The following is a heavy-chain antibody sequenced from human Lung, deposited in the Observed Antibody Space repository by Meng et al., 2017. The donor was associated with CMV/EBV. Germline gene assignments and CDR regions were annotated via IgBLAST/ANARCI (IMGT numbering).Heavy chain of an antibody. D-gene: IGHD2-8*02. CDR1: GYNFTGYY. CDR3: ARVKEYCTGGTCTSTGYSGMDV. Sequence: ASVKVSCKASGYNFTGYYIHWVRQAPGQGLEWMGWINPNSGDTNYAQKFQGRITMTGDTSITTAYMELSRLRSDDMAVYHCARVKEYCTGGTCTSTGYSGMDVWGQRTTVTVSS. V-gene: IGHV1-2*02. J-gene: IGHJ6*01. CDR2: INPNSGDT.